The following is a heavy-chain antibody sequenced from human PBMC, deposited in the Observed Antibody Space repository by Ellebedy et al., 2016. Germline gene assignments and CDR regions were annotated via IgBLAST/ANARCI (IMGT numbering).Heavy chain of an antibody. D-gene: IGHD6-13*01. V-gene: IGHV1-69*13. Sequence: SVKVSXXAFGGIFKNYAISWVRQAPGQGLEWMGGIIPIFGTANYAQKFQGRVTITADESTSTAYMELSSLRSEDTAVYYCARDLIAAAVPPPHYYYYMDVWGKGTTVTVSS. J-gene: IGHJ6*03. CDR3: ARDLIAAAVPPPHYYYYMDV. CDR1: GGIFKNYA. CDR2: IIPIFGTA.